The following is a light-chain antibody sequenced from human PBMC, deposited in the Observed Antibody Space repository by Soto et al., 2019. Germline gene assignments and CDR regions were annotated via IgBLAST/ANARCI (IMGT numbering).Light chain of an antibody. Sequence: EIVLTQSPGTLSLSPGERATLSCRASQSVSSSYLAWYQQKPGQAPRLLIYGVSSRATGIPDRFSGSGSGTDFTLTISRLEPEDFAVYYCQHYVNSPPITFGQGTGLEIK. CDR3: QHYVNSPPIT. J-gene: IGKJ5*01. CDR2: GVS. V-gene: IGKV3-20*01. CDR1: QSVSSSY.